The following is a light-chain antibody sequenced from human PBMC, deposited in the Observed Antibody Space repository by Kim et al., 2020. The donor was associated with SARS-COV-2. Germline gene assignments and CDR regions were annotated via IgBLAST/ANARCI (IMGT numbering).Light chain of an antibody. CDR1: LDIRNY. CDR3: QQYDNPPFT. J-gene: IGKJ2*01. CDR2: DAS. Sequence: DIQMTQSPSSLSTSVGDRVTITCQASLDIRNYLNWYQQKPGKAPKLLIYDASNLEAGVPSRFSGSGAGSHFTFTISSLQPEDIATYYCQQYDNPPFTFGQGTKLKI. V-gene: IGKV1-33*01.